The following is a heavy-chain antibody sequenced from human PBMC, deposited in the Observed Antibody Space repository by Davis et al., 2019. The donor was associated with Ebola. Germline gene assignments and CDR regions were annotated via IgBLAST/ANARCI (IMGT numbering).Heavy chain of an antibody. D-gene: IGHD3-22*01. J-gene: IGHJ6*03. V-gene: IGHV4-39*07. CDR1: GASVSSSSYF. Sequence: PSETLSLTCTVSGASVSSSSYFWGWIRQPPGKGLEWIVIFLYGWTTHSSPSLKSRVTMSIDMSTHQFSLKLTSVTAADTATYYCAKGFSMKAVAQNGYMDVWGKGTTVTVSS. CDR2: FLYGWTT. CDR3: AKGFSMKAVAQNGYMDV.